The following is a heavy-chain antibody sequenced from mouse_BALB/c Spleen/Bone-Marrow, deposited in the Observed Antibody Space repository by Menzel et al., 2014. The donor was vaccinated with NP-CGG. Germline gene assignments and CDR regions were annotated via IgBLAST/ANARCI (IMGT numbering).Heavy chain of an antibody. Sequence: QVQLQQSGAELVRPGSSVKISCKATGYTFRSHWIEWVKQRPGHGLEWIGEILPGSGSTYYNEKFKGKATFTADTSSNTAYVQLSSLTSEDSAVYYCARGGNFLWYFDVWGAGTTVTVSS. V-gene: IGHV1-9*01. CDR1: GYTFRSHW. D-gene: IGHD2-1*01. CDR2: ILPGSGST. J-gene: IGHJ1*01. CDR3: ARGGNFLWYFDV.